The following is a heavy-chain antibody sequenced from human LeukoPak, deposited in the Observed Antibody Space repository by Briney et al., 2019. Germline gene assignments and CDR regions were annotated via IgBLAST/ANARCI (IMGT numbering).Heavy chain of an antibody. CDR2: IYTSGST. CDR3: AREWRYDSSGDYFDY. Sequence: SETLSLTCTVSGGSISSYYWSWIRQPAGKGLEWIGRIYTSGSTNYNPSLKSRVTVSVDTSKNQFSLKLSSVTAADTAVYYCAREWRYDSSGDYFDYWGQGTLVTVSS. V-gene: IGHV4-4*07. D-gene: IGHD3-22*01. J-gene: IGHJ4*02. CDR1: GGSISSYY.